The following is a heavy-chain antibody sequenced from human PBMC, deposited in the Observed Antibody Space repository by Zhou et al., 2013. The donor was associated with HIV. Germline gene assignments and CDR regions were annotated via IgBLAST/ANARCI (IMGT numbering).Heavy chain of an antibody. CDR1: GGTFSSYA. Sequence: QVQLVQSGAEVKKPGSSVKVSCKASGGTFSSYAISWVRQAPGQGLEWMGRIIPILGIANYAQKFQGRVTITADKSTSTAYMELSSLRSEDTAVYYCARAARPSDWFDPWGQGTLVTVSS. CDR3: ARAARPSDWFDP. J-gene: IGHJ5*02. V-gene: IGHV1-69*04. CDR2: IIPILGIA. D-gene: IGHD6-6*01.